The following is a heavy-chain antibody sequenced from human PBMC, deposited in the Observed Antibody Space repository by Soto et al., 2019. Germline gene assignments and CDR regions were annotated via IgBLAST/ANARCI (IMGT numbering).Heavy chain of an antibody. V-gene: IGHV4-59*01. CDR2: IYYSGST. J-gene: IGHJ6*02. Sequence: PSETLSLTCTVSGGSISSYYWSWIRQPPGKGLEWIGYIYYSGSTNYNPSLKSRVTISVDTSKNQFSLKLSSVTAADTAVYYCARSPDREYYYDSSGYPIGYYGMDVWGQGTTVTVSS. CDR3: ARSPDREYYYDSSGYPIGYYGMDV. D-gene: IGHD3-22*01. CDR1: GGSISSYY.